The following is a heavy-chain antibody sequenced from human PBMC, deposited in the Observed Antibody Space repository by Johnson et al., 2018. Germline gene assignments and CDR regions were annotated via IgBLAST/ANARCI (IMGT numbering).Heavy chain of an antibody. CDR3: TSEGH. V-gene: IGHV3-23*04. Sequence: VQLVESGGGVVQPGRSLRLSCAASGFTFSSYAMHWVRQAPGKGLEWVSGISDSGGSTDYADSGRGRLTISRGNSKKTLYLQMNSRKTEDTAVYYCTSEGHWGQGTLVTVSS. J-gene: IGHJ1*01. CDR1: GFTFSSYA. CDR2: ISDSGGST.